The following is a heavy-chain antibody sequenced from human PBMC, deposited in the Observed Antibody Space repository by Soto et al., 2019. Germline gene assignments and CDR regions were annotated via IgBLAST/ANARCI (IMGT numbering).Heavy chain of an antibody. Sequence: ASVKVSCKASGGTFSSYTISWVRQAPGQGLEWMGRIIPILGIANYAQKFQGRVTITADKSTSTAYMELSSLRSEDTAVYYCAIGYCSGGSCRPCYYWGQGTLVTVSS. V-gene: IGHV1-69*02. D-gene: IGHD2-15*01. J-gene: IGHJ4*02. CDR2: IIPILGIA. CDR1: GGTFSSYT. CDR3: AIGYCSGGSCRPCYY.